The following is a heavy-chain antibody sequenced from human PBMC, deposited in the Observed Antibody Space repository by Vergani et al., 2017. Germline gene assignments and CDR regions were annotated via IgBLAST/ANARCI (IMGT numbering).Heavy chain of an antibody. J-gene: IGHJ5*02. Sequence: QVQLVESGGGVVQPGRSLRLSCAASGFTFSSYGMHWVRQAPGKGLEWVAVISYDGSNKYYADSVKGRFTISRDNSKNTLYLQMNSLRAEDTAVYYCAKGVSRAIAAAGAWGQGTLVTVSS. V-gene: IGHV3-30*18. CDR3: AKGVSRAIAAAGA. CDR1: GFTFSSYG. CDR2: ISYDGSNK. D-gene: IGHD6-13*01.